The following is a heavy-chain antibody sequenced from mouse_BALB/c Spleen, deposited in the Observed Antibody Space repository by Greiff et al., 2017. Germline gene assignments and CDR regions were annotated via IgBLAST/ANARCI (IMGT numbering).Heavy chain of an antibody. J-gene: IGHJ2*01. D-gene: IGHD1-1*01. Sequence: QVQLKESGAELVRPGTSVKVSCKASGYAFTNYLIEWVKQRPGQGLEWIGVINPGSGGTNYNEKFKGKATLTADKSSSTAYMQLSSLTSDDSAVYFCARSYYGEYYFDYWGQGTTLTVSS. V-gene: IGHV1-54*01. CDR1: GYAFTNYL. CDR2: INPGSGGT. CDR3: ARSYYGEYYFDY.